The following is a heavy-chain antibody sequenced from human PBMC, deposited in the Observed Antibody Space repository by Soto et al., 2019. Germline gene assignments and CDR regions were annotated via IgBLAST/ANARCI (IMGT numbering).Heavy chain of an antibody. D-gene: IGHD2-15*01. Sequence: ASVKVSCKASGYTFTGYYMHWVRQAPGQGLEWMGWINPNSGGTNYAQKFQGWVTMTRDTSISTANMELSRLRSDDTAVYYCARDSRRYCSVGSCYSRSYCYYMGVWGKGTTVT. J-gene: IGHJ6*03. CDR3: ARDSRRYCSVGSCYSRSYCYYMGV. CDR2: INPNSGGT. CDR1: GYTFTGYY. V-gene: IGHV1-2*04.